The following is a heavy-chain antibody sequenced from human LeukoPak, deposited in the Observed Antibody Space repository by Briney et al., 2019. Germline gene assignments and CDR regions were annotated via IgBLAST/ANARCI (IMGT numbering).Heavy chain of an antibody. V-gene: IGHV3-23*01. CDR3: AILSSSWYRY. Sequence: PGGSLRLSCAASGFTFSSYGMSWVRQAPGKGLEWVSAISGSGGSTYYADSVKGRFTISRDNSKNSLYLQMNSLRAEDTAVYYCAILSSSWYRYWGQGTLVTVSS. CDR2: ISGSGGST. D-gene: IGHD6-13*01. CDR1: GFTFSSYG. J-gene: IGHJ4*02.